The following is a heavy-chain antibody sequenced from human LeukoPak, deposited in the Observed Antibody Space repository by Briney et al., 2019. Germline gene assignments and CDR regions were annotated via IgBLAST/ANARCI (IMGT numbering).Heavy chain of an antibody. J-gene: IGHJ2*01. CDR2: ISSSGSTI. CDR3: ARDDEAYWYFDL. V-gene: IGHV3-48*03. Sequence: GGSLRLSCAASGFTFSSYEMNWVRQAPGKGLEWVSYISSSGSTIYYADSVKGRFTISRDNAKNSLYLLMNSLRAEDTAVYYCARDDEAYWYFDLWGRGTLVTVSS. CDR1: GFTFSSYE.